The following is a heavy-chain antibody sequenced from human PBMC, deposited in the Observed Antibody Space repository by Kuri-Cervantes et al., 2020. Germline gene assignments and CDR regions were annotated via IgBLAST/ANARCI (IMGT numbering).Heavy chain of an antibody. CDR2: IHYSGST. Sequence: SETLSLTCTVSGGSISSYYWSWIRQPPGKGLEWIGYIHYSGSTNYNPSLKSRVTISVDTSKNQFSLKLSSVTAADTAVYYCARGITMVRGRPPRFDYWGQGTLVTVSS. V-gene: IGHV4-59*01. D-gene: IGHD3-10*01. J-gene: IGHJ4*02. CDR3: ARGITMVRGRPPRFDY. CDR1: GGSISSYY.